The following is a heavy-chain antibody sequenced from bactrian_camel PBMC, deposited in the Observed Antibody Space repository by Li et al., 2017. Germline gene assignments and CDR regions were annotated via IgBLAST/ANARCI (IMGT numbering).Heavy chain of an antibody. CDR1: GYTYCNYD. V-gene: IGHV3S10*01. CDR3: AAERGFYCPGLVWSLFDF. CDR2: FFGDGRT. D-gene: IGHD1*01. Sequence: VQLVESGGGSVQAGGSLRLSCAAVGYTYCNYDMSWYRQAPGKEREFVSRFFGDGRTSYADSVKGRFTISRDNPKNTLYLQMNSLNTEDTAMYYCAAERGFYCPGLVWSLFDFWGQGTQVTVS. J-gene: IGHJ6*01.